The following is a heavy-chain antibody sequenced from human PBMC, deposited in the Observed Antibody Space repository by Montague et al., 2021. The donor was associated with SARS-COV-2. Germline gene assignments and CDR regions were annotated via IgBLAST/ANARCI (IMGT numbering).Heavy chain of an antibody. J-gene: IGHJ6*02. CDR3: AREGAVAGYYYYYGMDV. D-gene: IGHD6-19*01. V-gene: IGHV3-7*01. Sequence: SLRLSCAASGFTFSSYWTSWVRQAPGKGLEWVANIKQDGSEKYYVDSVKGRFTISRDNAKNSLYLQMNSLRAEDTAVYYCAREGAVAGYYYYYGMDVWGQGTTVTVSS. CDR2: IKQDGSEK. CDR1: GFTFSSYW.